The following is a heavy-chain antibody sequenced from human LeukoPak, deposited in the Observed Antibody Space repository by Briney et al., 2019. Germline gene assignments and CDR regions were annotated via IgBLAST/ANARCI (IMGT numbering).Heavy chain of an antibody. D-gene: IGHD2-2*02. CDR3: AKGGCSSITCYTNC. V-gene: IGHV3-30*02. J-gene: IGHJ4*02. CDR2: IRYVGSNE. Sequence: PGGSLSLSCAAAGFTFSSYGMDWVRQAPGKGLGWVAFIRYVGSNEFYADSVKGRFTTSRHIARNSTYLQVNSLRAEDMALYYCAKGGCSSITCYTNCWGQGTLVTVSS. CDR1: GFTFSSYG.